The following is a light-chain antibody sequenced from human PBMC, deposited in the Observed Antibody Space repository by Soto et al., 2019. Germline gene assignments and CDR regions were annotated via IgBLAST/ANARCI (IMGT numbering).Light chain of an antibody. CDR1: SGHSSYA. Sequence: QLVLTQSPSASASLGASVKLTCTLSSGHSSYAIAWHQQQPEKGPRYLMKLNSDGSHSKGDGIPDRFSGSSSGGERYLTISSLQSEDEADYYCQTWGTGIQVFGTGTKLTVL. CDR2: LNSDGSH. CDR3: QTWGTGIQV. J-gene: IGLJ1*01. V-gene: IGLV4-69*01.